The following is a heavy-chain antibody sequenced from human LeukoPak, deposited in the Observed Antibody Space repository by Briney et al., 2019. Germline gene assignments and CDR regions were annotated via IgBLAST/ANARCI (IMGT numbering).Heavy chain of an antibody. V-gene: IGHV4-59*01. CDR1: GGSISGYY. Sequence: SETLSLTCTVSGGSISGYYWTWIRQPPGEAFVYIGCIYYTGSTNYNPSLNSRVTISVDTSRNQFALKLSSVTAADTAVYYCARVVGGVGLDYWGQGTLVTVSS. J-gene: IGHJ4*02. CDR3: ARVVGGVGLDY. CDR2: IYYTGST. D-gene: IGHD3-16*01.